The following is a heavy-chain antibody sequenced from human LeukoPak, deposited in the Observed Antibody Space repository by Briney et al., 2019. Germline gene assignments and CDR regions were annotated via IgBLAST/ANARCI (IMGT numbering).Heavy chain of an antibody. V-gene: IGHV4-38-2*02. D-gene: IGHD3-10*01. J-gene: IGHJ5*02. CDR3: ARANYYGSGSCSWFDP. Sequence: SETLSLTCSVSGYSISSGYYWGWIRQPPGKGLEWIGSIYHSASTDYNPSLRSRVTISVDTSKNQFSLKLSSVTAADTALYYCARANYYGSGSCSWFDPWGQGTLVTVSS. CDR2: IYHSAST. CDR1: GYSISSGYY.